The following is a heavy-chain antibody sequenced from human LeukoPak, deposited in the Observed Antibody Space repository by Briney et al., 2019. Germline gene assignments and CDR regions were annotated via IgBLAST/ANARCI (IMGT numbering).Heavy chain of an antibody. D-gene: IGHD3-16*01. V-gene: IGHV3-21*01. CDR1: GFTFSSYA. CDR2: ISSSSSYI. Sequence: GGSPRLSCAASGFTFSSYAMNWVRQAPGEGLEWVSSISSSSSYIKYADSVKGRFTVSRDNAKKSLYLQMNNLRAEDTAVYYCAIVAGGDPFDYWGQGTLVTVSS. J-gene: IGHJ4*02. CDR3: AIVAGGDPFDY.